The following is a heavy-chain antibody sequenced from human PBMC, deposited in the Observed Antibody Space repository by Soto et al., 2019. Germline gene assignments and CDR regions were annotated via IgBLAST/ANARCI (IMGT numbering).Heavy chain of an antibody. Sequence: VQLVESGGGLVHPWGSLRLSCAASGFTFSNYWMHWVRQAPGKGLVWVSRINSEGGSTAYADSVKGRFTISRDNAENTLFLQMNSLRAEDMAVYYCTRVPRCSDGNFYARGAVDFWGQGTMVTVSS. CDR3: TRVPRCSDGNFYARGAVDF. V-gene: IGHV3-74*01. D-gene: IGHD2-15*01. CDR2: INSEGGST. J-gene: IGHJ3*01. CDR1: GFTFSNYW.